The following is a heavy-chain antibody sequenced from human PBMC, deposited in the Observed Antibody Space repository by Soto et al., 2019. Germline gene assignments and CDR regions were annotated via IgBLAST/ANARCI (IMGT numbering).Heavy chain of an antibody. CDR3: AKMTPYGGNYREACDV. CDR1: GFTFNNFA. CDR2: VTGRSRNT. Sequence: EMQLLESGGGLQQPGGSIRLSCAASGFTFNNFAMGWVRQAPGKGLARVSAVTGRSRNTYYADSVKSRFTISRDNFENTVYLQMDGLRVEDTAVYYCAKMTPYGGNYREACDVWGRGTMVTVAS. J-gene: IGHJ3*01. V-gene: IGHV3-23*01. D-gene: IGHD1-26*01.